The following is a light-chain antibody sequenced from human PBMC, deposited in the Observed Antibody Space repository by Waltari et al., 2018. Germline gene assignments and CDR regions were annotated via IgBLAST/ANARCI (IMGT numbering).Light chain of an antibody. V-gene: IGKV3-15*01. CDR2: GAS. Sequence: EIVMTQSPATLPVSPGERATLSFRASQNVSSNLTWYHQKPGQAPRLLIYGASTRATGVPGRFSGSESGTEFTLTISSLQSEDFAVYYCQQYNNWPPGTLGQGTRLEI. CDR1: QNVSSN. J-gene: IGKJ5*01. CDR3: QQYNNWPPGT.